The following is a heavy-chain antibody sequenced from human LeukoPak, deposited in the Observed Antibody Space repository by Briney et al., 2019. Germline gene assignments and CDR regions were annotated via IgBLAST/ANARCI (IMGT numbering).Heavy chain of an antibody. V-gene: IGHV2-5*01. J-gene: IGHJ4*02. CDR2: IYWNDDK. Sequence: SGPTLVKPTQTLTLTCTFSGFSLSTSGVGVGWIRQPPGKALEWLALIYWNDDKRYSPSLKSRLTITKDTSKNQVVLTMTNMDPVGTATYYCAHRQAPVLTGYYSPGGLDYWGQGTLVTVSS. CDR1: GFSLSTSGVG. D-gene: IGHD3-9*01. CDR3: AHRQAPVLTGYYSPGGLDY.